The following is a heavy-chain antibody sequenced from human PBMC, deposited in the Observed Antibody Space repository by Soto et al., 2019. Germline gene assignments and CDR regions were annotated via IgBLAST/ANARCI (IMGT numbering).Heavy chain of an antibody. D-gene: IGHD6-13*01. CDR1: GFTFSSYA. V-gene: IGHV3-23*01. J-gene: IGHJ1*01. CDR2: ISGSGGST. Sequence: SLRLSCAASGFTFSSYAMGWVRQAPGKGREWVSAISGSGGSTYYADSVKGRFTISRDNSKNTLYLQMNSLRAEDTAVYYCAKEARLAAAGTGEHFQHWGQATLVTVSS. CDR3: AKEARLAAAGTGEHFQH.